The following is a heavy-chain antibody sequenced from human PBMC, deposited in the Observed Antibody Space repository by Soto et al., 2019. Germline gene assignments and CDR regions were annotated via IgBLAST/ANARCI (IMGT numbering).Heavy chain of an antibody. J-gene: IGHJ4*02. CDR1: GFTFSSYA. Sequence: QPGGSLRLSCAASGFTFSSYAMHWVRQAPGKGLEWVAVISYDGSNKYYADSVKGRFTISRDNSKNTLYLQMNSLRAEDTAVYYCARDGYNYSGIDYWGQGTLVTVSS. V-gene: IGHV3-30-3*01. CDR2: ISYDGSNK. D-gene: IGHD5-12*01. CDR3: ARDGYNYSGIDY.